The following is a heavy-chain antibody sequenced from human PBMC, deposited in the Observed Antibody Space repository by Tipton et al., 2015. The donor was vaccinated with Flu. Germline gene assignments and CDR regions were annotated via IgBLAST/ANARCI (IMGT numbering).Heavy chain of an antibody. V-gene: IGHV6-1*01. CDR3: VRELDGGNWFDP. CDR1: GDSVSTNSAT. J-gene: IGHJ5*02. D-gene: IGHD3-16*01. CDR2: THYRSQWHH. Sequence: QLVQSGPEVKPSQTLSLTCAISGDSVSTNSATWNWIRQSPSRGLEWLGRTHYRSQWHHDYAVSVKSRIIISPDTSKNQFSLQLNSVTPEDTAVYFCVRELDGGNWFDPWGQGTLVTVSS.